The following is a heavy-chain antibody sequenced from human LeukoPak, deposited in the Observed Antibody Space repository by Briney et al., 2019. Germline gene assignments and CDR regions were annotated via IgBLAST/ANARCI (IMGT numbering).Heavy chain of an antibody. CDR2: IWYDGSNK. CDR3: ARDSIAVSQDFDY. Sequence: PGRSLRLSCAASGFTFSSYGMHWVRQAPGKGLERVAVIWYDGSNKYYADSVKGRFTISRDNSKNTLYLQMNSLRAEDTAVYYCARDSIAVSQDFDYWGQGTLVTVSS. D-gene: IGHD6-19*01. V-gene: IGHV3-33*01. J-gene: IGHJ4*02. CDR1: GFTFSSYG.